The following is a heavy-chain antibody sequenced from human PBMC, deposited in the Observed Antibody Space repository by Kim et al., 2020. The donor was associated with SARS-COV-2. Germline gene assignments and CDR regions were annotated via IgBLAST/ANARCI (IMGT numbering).Heavy chain of an antibody. Sequence: GGSLRHSCAASGFTFSSYAMSWVRQAPGKGLEWVSAISGSGGSTYYADSVKGRFTISRDNSKNTLYLQMNSLRAEDTAVYYCAKDKGGYCSSTSCHYFDYWGQGTLVTVSS. V-gene: IGHV3-23*01. CDR1: GFTFSSYA. CDR3: AKDKGGYCSSTSCHYFDY. D-gene: IGHD2-2*01. J-gene: IGHJ4*02. CDR2: ISGSGGST.